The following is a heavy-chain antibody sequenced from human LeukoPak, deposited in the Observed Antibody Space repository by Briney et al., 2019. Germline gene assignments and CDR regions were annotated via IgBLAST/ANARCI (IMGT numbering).Heavy chain of an antibody. Sequence: GGSLRLSCAASGFTFSSYGMHWVRQAPGRGLEWVALISYDGSNKYYADSVKGRFTISRDNSKNTLYLQMNSLRVEDAAVYYCAKNAGYSSGTDAFDMWGQGTMVTVSS. D-gene: IGHD6-19*01. J-gene: IGHJ3*02. CDR2: ISYDGSNK. V-gene: IGHV3-30*18. CDR1: GFTFSSYG. CDR3: AKNAGYSSGTDAFDM.